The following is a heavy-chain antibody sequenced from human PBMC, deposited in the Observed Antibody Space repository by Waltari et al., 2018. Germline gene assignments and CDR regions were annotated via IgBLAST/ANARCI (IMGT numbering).Heavy chain of an antibody. V-gene: IGHV4-39*07. CDR2: IYYSGST. CDR3: ARGLTGLY. Sequence: QLQLQESGPGLVKPSETLSLPCTVSGCSIRSMSYYWGWIRQPPGKGLEWIGSIYYSGSTYYNPSLKSRVTISVDTSKNQFSLKLSSVTAADTAVYYCARGLTGLYWGQGTLVTVSS. J-gene: IGHJ4*02. CDR1: GCSIRSMSYY. D-gene: IGHD7-27*01.